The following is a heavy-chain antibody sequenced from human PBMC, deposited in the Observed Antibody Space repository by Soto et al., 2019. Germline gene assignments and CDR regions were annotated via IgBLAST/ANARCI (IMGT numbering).Heavy chain of an antibody. V-gene: IGHV1-58*01. CDR3: AAAYHSSSSYYYYGMDV. D-gene: IGHD6-6*01. J-gene: IGHJ6*02. Sequence: ASVKVSCKASGFTFTSSAVQWVRQARGQRLEWIGWIVVGSGNTNYAQKFQERVTITRDMSTSTAYMELSSLRSEDTAVYYCAAAYHSSSSYYYYGMDVWGQGTTVTVSS. CDR1: GFTFTSSA. CDR2: IVVGSGNT.